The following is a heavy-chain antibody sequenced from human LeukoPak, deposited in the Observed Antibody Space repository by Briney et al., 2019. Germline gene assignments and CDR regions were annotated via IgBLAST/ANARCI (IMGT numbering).Heavy chain of an antibody. V-gene: IGHV3-23*01. CDR1: GLSVSSNY. J-gene: IGHJ3*02. D-gene: IGHD1-1*01. CDR2: ISGSGGST. CDR3: AKPTGIRGYAFDI. Sequence: PGGSLRLSCAASGLSVSSNYMTWVRQAPGKGLEWVSAISGSGGSTNYADSVKGRFTISRDNSKNTLYLQMNSLRAEDTAVYYCAKPTGIRGYAFDIWGQGTMVTVSS.